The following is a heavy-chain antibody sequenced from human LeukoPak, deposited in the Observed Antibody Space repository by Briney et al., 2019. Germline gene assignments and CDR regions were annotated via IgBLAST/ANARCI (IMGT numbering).Heavy chain of an antibody. V-gene: IGHV1-3*01. Sequence: ASVKVSCKASGYIFTKYVVHWVRQAPGQRPEWMGWIKAGNGDTKYSQNFQDRLTITRDTSASTVYMELSSLTSEDTALYYCARDDCGDTCYPGGYRGQGTLVTVSS. D-gene: IGHD2-21*01. CDR1: GYIFTKYV. CDR3: ARDDCGDTCYPGGY. J-gene: IGHJ4*02. CDR2: IKAGNGDT.